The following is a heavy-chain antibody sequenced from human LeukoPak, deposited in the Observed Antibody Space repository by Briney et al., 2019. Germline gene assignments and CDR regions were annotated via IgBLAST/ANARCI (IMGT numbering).Heavy chain of an antibody. J-gene: IGHJ4*02. CDR2: IHPSGML. Sequence: PSETLSLTCTVSGASFNTDDQYWNWIRQRPGKGLEWIGSIHPSGMLYNNPSLESRVTMPRDTSKNQFSLNLNSVTAADTAVYFCSKGLDSRKLGYWGQGILVTVSS. CDR3: SKGLDSRKLGY. V-gene: IGHV4-31*03. CDR1: GASFNTDDQY. D-gene: IGHD3-22*01.